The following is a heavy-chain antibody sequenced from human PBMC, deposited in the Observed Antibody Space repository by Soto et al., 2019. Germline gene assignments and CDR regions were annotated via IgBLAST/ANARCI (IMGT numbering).Heavy chain of an antibody. CDR2: ISDDGNKE. V-gene: IGHV3-30-3*01. J-gene: IGHJ4*02. Sequence: VHLVESGGGVVQPGRSLRLSCAASGFTFSNYAKHWVRQAPGKGLEWLAVISDDGNKEQLADSVKGRFTISRDNSKNTLYLQINSLRDEDTAVYQCVASALSFDYWGQGTLVTVSS. CDR1: GFTFSNYA. D-gene: IGHD3-16*02. CDR3: VASALSFDY.